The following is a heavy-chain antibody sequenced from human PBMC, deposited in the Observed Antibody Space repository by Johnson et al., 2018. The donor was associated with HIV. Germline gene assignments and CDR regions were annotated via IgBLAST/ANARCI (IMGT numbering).Heavy chain of an antibody. CDR1: GFTFDDYG. D-gene: IGHD3-22*01. Sequence: VQLVESGGGVVRPGGSLRLSCAASGFTFDDYGMSWVRQAPGKGLEWVSGINWNGGSTGYVDSVRGRFTISRDNAKNTLYLQMNSLRAEDTAVYYCAKEKLTVYYYDSSGIAFDIWGQGTMVTVSS. J-gene: IGHJ3*02. CDR3: AKEKLTVYYYDSSGIAFDI. V-gene: IGHV3-20*04. CDR2: INWNGGST.